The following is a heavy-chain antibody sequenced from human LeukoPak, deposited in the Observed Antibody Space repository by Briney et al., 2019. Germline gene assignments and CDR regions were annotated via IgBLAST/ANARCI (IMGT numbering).Heavy chain of an antibody. V-gene: IGHV5-51*01. CDR3: ARHSGSYLTPFDY. D-gene: IGHD1-26*01. J-gene: IGHJ4*02. CDR2: IYPGDSDT. Sequence: GESLKISCKGSGYSFTSYWIGWVRQMPGKGLEWMGIIYPGDSDTRYSPSFQGQVAISADKSISTAYVQWSSLKASDTGMYYCARHSGSYLTPFDYWGQGTLLAVSS. CDR1: GYSFTSYW.